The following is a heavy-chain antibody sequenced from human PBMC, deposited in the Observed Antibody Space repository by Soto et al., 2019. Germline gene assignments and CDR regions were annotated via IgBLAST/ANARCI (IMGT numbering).Heavy chain of an antibody. CDR3: TRDLDYDSSGSKYYFDY. Sequence: LRLSCTASGFTFGDYAMSWSRQGPGKGLEWVGFIRSKAYGGRTEYAASVKGSFTISRDDSKSIAYLQMNSLKTEDTAVYYCTRDLDYDSSGSKYYFDYWGLGTLVTFS. J-gene: IGHJ4*02. V-gene: IGHV3-49*03. D-gene: IGHD3-22*01. CDR2: IRSKAYGGRT. CDR1: GFTFGDYA.